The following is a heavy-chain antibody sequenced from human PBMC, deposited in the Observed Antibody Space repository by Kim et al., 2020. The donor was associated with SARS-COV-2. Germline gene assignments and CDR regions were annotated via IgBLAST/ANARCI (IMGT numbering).Heavy chain of an antibody. CDR3: ASLAATTVTANHNWFDP. J-gene: IGHJ5*02. CDR1: GDSVSSGSYY. D-gene: IGHD2-21*02. Sequence: SETLSLTCTVSGDSVSSGSYYWSWIRQPPGKGLEWIGYIYYSGSTNYNPSLKSRVTMSVDTSKNQFSLKLTSVAAADTARYYCASLAATTVTANHNWFDP. CDR2: IYYSGST. V-gene: IGHV4-61*01.